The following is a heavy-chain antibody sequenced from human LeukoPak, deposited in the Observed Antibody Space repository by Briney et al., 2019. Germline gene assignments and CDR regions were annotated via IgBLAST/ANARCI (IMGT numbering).Heavy chain of an antibody. V-gene: IGHV4-30-4*01. CDR1: GGSISGGDYY. Sequence: SQTLSLTCTVSGGSISGGDYYWSWIRQPPGKGLEWIGYIYYSGSTYYNPSLKSRVTISVDTSKNQFSLKLSSVTAADTAVYYCARGPPDCSGGSCYSGFDYWGQGTLVTVSS. J-gene: IGHJ4*02. CDR2: IYYSGST. D-gene: IGHD2-15*01. CDR3: ARGPPDCSGGSCYSGFDY.